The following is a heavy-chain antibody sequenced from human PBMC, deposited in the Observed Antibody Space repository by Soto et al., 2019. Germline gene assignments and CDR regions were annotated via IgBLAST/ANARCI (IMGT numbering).Heavy chain of an antibody. CDR1: GGSISSSNW. J-gene: IGHJ5*02. V-gene: IGHV4-4*02. CDR3: ASLWFGEFSNWFDP. D-gene: IGHD3-10*01. CDR2: IYHSGST. Sequence: QVQLQESGPGLVKPSGTLSLTCAVSGGSISSSNWWSWVRQPPGKGLEWIGEIYHSGSTNYNPSLKSRVTXXVXKXXNQFSRKLSSVTAADTAVYYCASLWFGEFSNWFDPWGQGTLFTVSS.